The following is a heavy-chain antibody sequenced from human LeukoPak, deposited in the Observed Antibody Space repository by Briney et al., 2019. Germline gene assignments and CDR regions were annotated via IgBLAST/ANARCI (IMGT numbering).Heavy chain of an antibody. CDR2: IIPIFGTA. V-gene: IGHV1-69*13. CDR3: AGASAYYYDSSGYPFDY. D-gene: IGHD3-22*01. Sequence: GASVKVSCKASGGTFSSYAISWVRQAPGQGLEWMGGIIPIFGTANYAQKFQGRVTITAGESTSTAYMELSSLRSEDTAVYYCAGASAYYYDSSGYPFDYWGQGTLVTVSS. J-gene: IGHJ4*02. CDR1: GGTFSSYA.